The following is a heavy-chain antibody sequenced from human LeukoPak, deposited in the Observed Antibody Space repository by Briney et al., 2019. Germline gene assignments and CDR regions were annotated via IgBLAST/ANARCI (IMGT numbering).Heavy chain of an antibody. CDR2: INHSGST. D-gene: IGHD6-13*01. Sequence: PSETLSLTCAIYGGSFSGYYWSWIRQPPGKGLEWIGEINHSGSTNYNPSLKSRVTISVDTSKNQFSLKLSSVTAADKAVYYCARAPPGQELVNYWGRGTLVTVSS. J-gene: IGHJ4*02. CDR3: ARAPPGQELVNY. V-gene: IGHV4-34*01. CDR1: GGSFSGYY.